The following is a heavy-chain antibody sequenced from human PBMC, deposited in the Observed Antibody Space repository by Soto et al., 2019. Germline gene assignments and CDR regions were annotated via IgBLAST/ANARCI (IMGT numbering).Heavy chain of an antibody. V-gene: IGHV4-31*03. CDR1: GGSISSGGYY. J-gene: IGHJ4*02. D-gene: IGHD1-26*01. CDR2: IYYSGST. CDR3: AREGGIVGATAADY. Sequence: QVQLQESGPGLVKPSQTLSLTCTVSGGSISSGGYYWSWIRQHPGKGLEWIGYIYYSGSTYYNPSRRSRVTISVDTSKNHFSLKLSSVTAADTAVYYWAREGGIVGATAADYWGQGTLVTVSS.